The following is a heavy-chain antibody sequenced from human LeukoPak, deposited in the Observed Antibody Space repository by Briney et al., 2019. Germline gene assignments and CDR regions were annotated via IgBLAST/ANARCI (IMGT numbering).Heavy chain of an antibody. Sequence: GASVKVSCKASGYTFSGHYIHWVRQAPGQGLEWMGVMHPTGGSTNYAQKLQGRATMTRDTSTSTVYMELRGLTSEDTAVYYCARDDFDTAMVYNFFDPWGPGTLVTVSS. CDR1: GYTFSGHY. CDR3: ARDDFDTAMVYNFFDP. CDR2: MHPTGGST. D-gene: IGHD5-18*01. V-gene: IGHV1-46*01. J-gene: IGHJ5*02.